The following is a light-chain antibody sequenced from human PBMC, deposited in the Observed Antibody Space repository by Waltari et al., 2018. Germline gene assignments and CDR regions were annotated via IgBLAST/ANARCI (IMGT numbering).Light chain of an antibody. CDR3: QQASRGPLT. CDR2: FAS. Sequence: DIQMTQDPSSLSVSLGDRVTITCRASKSTGRYLSWYQQKSGRAPKLLISFASSLESGVPSRFSGTGSGTDFTLTINSLQPEDIGTYYCQQASRGPLTFGQGT. CDR1: KSTGRY. V-gene: IGKV1-39*01. J-gene: IGKJ1*01.